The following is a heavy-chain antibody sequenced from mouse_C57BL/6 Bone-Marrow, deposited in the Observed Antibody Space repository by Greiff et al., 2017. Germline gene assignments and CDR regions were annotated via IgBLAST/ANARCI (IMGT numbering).Heavy chain of an antibody. CDR2: ISSGGSYT. J-gene: IGHJ4*01. CDR1: GFTFSSYG. CDR3: ARETVVHYYAMDY. D-gene: IGHD1-1*01. V-gene: IGHV5-6*01. Sequence: EVQLVESGGDLVKPGGSLKLSCAASGFTFSSYGMSWVHQTPGKRLEWVATISSGGSYTSYHDSVTGRFTIARDNAKNTLYMQISSLKSEDTSMYYCARETVVHYYAMDYWGQGTSVTVSS.